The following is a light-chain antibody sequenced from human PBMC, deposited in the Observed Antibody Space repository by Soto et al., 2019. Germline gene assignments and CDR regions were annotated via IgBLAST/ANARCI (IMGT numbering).Light chain of an antibody. Sequence: EIVMTQSPATLSVSPGERATLSCRASQSVSSNLAWYQQKPGQAPRLLIYGAPTRATGIPARFSGSGSGTEFTLTISSRQSEDFAVYYCQQYNNWWTFGQGTKVEIK. V-gene: IGKV3-15*01. J-gene: IGKJ1*01. CDR2: GAP. CDR1: QSVSSN. CDR3: QQYNNWWT.